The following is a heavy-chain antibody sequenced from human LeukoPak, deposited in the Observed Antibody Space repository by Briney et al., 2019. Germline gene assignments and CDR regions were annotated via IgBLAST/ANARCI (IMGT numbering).Heavy chain of an antibody. Sequence: GGSLRLSCAASGFTFSSYWMSWVRQAPGKGLEWVANIKQDGSEKYNVDSVKGRFTISRDNAKNSLYLQMNSLRAEDTAVYYCARGPDIVVVSGWFDPWGQGTLVTVSS. CDR1: GFTFSSYW. D-gene: IGHD2-15*01. CDR2: IKQDGSEK. V-gene: IGHV3-7*01. CDR3: ARGPDIVVVSGWFDP. J-gene: IGHJ5*02.